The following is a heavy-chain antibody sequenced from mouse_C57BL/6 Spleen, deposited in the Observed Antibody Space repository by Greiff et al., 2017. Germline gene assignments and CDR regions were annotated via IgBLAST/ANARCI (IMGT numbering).Heavy chain of an antibody. Sequence: EVQLVESGPGLVKPSQSLSLTCSVTGYSITSGYYWNWIRQFPGNKLEWMGYISYDGSNNYNPSLKNRISITRDTSKNQFFLKLNSVTTEDTATYYCARVGDVYAMDYWGQGTSVTVSS. CDR3: ARVGDVYAMDY. CDR2: ISYDGSN. J-gene: IGHJ4*01. CDR1: GYSITSGYY. D-gene: IGHD4-1*01. V-gene: IGHV3-6*01.